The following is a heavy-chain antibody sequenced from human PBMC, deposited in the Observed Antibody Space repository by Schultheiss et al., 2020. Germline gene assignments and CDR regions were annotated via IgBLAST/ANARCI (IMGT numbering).Heavy chain of an antibody. CDR1: GFTFSSYA. CDR3: ASRYCSGGSCYPGRDYYGMDV. CDR2: ISGSGGST. V-gene: IGHV3-23*01. J-gene: IGHJ6*02. Sequence: GGSLRLSCAASGFTFSSYAMSWVRQAPGKGLEWVSAISGSGGSTYYADSVKGRFTISRDNSKNTLYLQINSLRAEDTAVYYCASRYCSGGSCYPGRDYYGMDVWGQGTTVTVSS. D-gene: IGHD2-15*01.